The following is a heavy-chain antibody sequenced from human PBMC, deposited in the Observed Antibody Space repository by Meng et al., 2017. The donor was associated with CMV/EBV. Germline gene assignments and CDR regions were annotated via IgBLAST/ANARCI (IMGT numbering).Heavy chain of an antibody. J-gene: IGHJ4*02. Sequence: QVQLVQSGAKVKKPGSSVKVSCKASGGTFSSYAISWVRQAPGQGLEWMGGIIPIFGTANYAQKFQGRVTITADESTSTAYMELSSLRSEDTAVYYCARGRIWNYYDSSGYNFDYWGQGTLVTVSS. V-gene: IGHV1-69*01. CDR1: GGTFSSYA. D-gene: IGHD3-22*01. CDR3: ARGRIWNYYDSSGYNFDY. CDR2: IIPIFGTA.